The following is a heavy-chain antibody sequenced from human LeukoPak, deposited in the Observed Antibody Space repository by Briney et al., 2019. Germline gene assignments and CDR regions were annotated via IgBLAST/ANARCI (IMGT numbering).Heavy chain of an antibody. CDR2: ISYDGTNK. J-gene: IGHJ3*02. D-gene: IGHD6-19*01. V-gene: IGHV3-30-3*01. Sequence: PGGSLRLSCAASGFTFSSYAMHWVRQAPGKGLEWVAVISYDGTNKYYADSVQGRFTISRDNSKNTLYLQMNSLRAEDTAVYYCARDRSNLQWLVDPDDAFDIWGQGTMVTVSS. CDR3: ARDRSNLQWLVDPDDAFDI. CDR1: GFTFSSYA.